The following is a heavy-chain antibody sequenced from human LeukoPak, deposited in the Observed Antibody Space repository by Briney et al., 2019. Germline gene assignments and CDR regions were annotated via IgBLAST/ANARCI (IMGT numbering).Heavy chain of an antibody. V-gene: IGHV1-18*01. Sequence: ASVKVSSKASGYTFTSYGISWVRQAPGQGLEWMGWVSAYADDTNYVQKFRGRITMTTDTSTSTAYMELRSLRSDDTAVYYCARDCIGCHGFDCWGQGTLVTVSS. CDR1: GYTFTSYG. J-gene: IGHJ4*02. CDR2: VSAYADDT. CDR3: ARDCIGCHGFDC. D-gene: IGHD1-26*01.